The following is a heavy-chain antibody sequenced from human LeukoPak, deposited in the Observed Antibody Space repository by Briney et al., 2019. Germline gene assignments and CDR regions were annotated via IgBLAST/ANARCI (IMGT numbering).Heavy chain of an antibody. D-gene: IGHD3-10*01. CDR3: AKSYWDFYYYMDV. V-gene: IGHV3-30*02. Sequence: GGSLRLSCAASGFSFSSYGMHWVRQAPGKGLEWVTFIRYDGSDKFYADSVKGRFTVSRDNSKNTLYLQMNGLRPEDTAIYHCAKSYWDFYYYMDVWGKGTTVTVSS. CDR1: GFSFSSYG. J-gene: IGHJ6*03. CDR2: IRYDGSDK.